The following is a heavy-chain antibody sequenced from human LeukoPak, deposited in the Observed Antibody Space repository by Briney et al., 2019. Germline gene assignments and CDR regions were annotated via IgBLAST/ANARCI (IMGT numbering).Heavy chain of an antibody. J-gene: IGHJ4*02. D-gene: IGHD6-6*01. CDR1: SGSLGSYY. CDR3: AREYSSSSGKALDY. Sequence: SEALSLTCTVSSGSLGSYYWNWLRQPAGKGLEWIGHIYTSGSTNYNPSLKSRVTMSVDTSKNQFSLKLNSVTAADTAFYYCAREYSSSSGKALDYWGQGTLVTVSS. V-gene: IGHV4-4*07. CDR2: IYTSGST.